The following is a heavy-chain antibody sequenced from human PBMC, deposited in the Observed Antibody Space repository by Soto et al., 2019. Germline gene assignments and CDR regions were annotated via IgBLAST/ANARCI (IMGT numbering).Heavy chain of an antibody. Sequence: EVQLLESGGGLVQPGGSLRLSCAASGFTFSSYAMSWVRQAPGKGLEWVSAISGSGGSTYYADSVKGRFTISRDNSKNTLYQQKNSLRADDTAVYYCALYSSGWGSYWGQGTLVTVSS. CDR1: GFTFSSYA. J-gene: IGHJ4*02. D-gene: IGHD6-19*01. CDR3: ALYSSGWGSY. V-gene: IGHV3-23*01. CDR2: ISGSGGST.